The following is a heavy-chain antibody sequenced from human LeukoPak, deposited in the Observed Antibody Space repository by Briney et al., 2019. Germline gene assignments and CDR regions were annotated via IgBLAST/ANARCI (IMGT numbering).Heavy chain of an antibody. D-gene: IGHD3-3*01. CDR2: IYSGGST. Sequence: PGGSLRLSCAASGFTFSSYGVHWVRQAPGKGLEWVSVIYSGGSTYYADSVKGRFTISRDNSKNTLYLQMNSLRAEDTAVYYCAKADHFDFWSGYSYYFDYWGQGTPVTVSS. V-gene: IGHV3-NL1*01. CDR1: GFTFSSYG. J-gene: IGHJ4*02. CDR3: AKADHFDFWSGYSYYFDY.